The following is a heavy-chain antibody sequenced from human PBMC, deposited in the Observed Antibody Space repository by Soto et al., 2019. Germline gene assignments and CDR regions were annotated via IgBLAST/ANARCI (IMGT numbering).Heavy chain of an antibody. D-gene: IGHD1-7*01. J-gene: IGHJ5*02. CDR3: ARRVWNSNNWFDT. CDR2: INHSGST. Sequence: SETLSLTCAVYGGSFSGYYWSCIRQPPGKGLEWIGEINHSGSTNYNPSLKSRVTISVDTSKNQFSLKLSSVTAADTAVYYCARRVWNSNNWFDTWGQGTLVTVSS. CDR1: GGSFSGYY. V-gene: IGHV4-34*01.